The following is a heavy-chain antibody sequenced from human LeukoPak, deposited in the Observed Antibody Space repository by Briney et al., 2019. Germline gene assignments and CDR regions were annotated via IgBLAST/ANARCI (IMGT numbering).Heavy chain of an antibody. CDR2: IKQDGSEK. CDR3: ARGGRYQLLESFDY. CDR1: GFTFSSYW. J-gene: IGHJ4*02. Sequence: GGSLRLSCAASGFTFSSYWMSWVRQAPGKGLEWVANIKQDGSEKYYVDSVKGRFTISRDNAKNSLYLQMNSLRAEGTAVYYCARGGRYQLLESFDYWGQGTLVTVSS. V-gene: IGHV3-7*03. D-gene: IGHD2-2*01.